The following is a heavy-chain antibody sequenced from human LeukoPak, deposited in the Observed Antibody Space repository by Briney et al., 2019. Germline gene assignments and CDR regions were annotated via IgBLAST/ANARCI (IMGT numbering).Heavy chain of an antibody. CDR3: VRVGGRSSIGGDC. J-gene: IGHJ4*02. CDR1: GFTFSTYW. CDR2: IKSDGSNS. D-gene: IGHD3-10*01. Sequence: PGGSLRLSCAASGFTFSTYWMHWVRQAPGTGLVWDSRIKSDGSNSNYADCVKGRFTISRDNAKNTLYLQMNSLRAEDTAVYHCVRVGGRSSIGGDCWGQGTLVTVSS. V-gene: IGHV3-74*01.